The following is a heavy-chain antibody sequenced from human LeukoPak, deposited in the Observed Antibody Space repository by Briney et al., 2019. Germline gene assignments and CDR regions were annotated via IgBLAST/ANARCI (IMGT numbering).Heavy chain of an antibody. J-gene: IGHJ4*02. V-gene: IGHV3-21*01. D-gene: IGHD3-10*01. CDR1: GFTFSSYS. CDR2: ISSSSSYI. Sequence: GWSLRLSCAASGFTFSSYSMNCVRQAPGKGLEWVSSISSSSSYIYYADSVKGRFTISRDNAKNSLYLQMNSLRAEDTAVYYCTVPAYYSVGYWGQGTLVTVSS. CDR3: TVPAYYSVGY.